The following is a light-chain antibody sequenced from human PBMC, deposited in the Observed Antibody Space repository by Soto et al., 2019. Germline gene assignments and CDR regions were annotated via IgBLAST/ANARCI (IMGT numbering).Light chain of an antibody. J-gene: IGKJ1*01. V-gene: IGKV1-5*03. CDR1: QSIRSTW. Sequence: DVQMTQSPSTLSASVGDKVTITCRASQSIRSTWLAWFQQRPGKAPNVLIYKGSTCASGVSSRFSGSGSGTEFTLTISSLQPDDFATYRCQQYAAQSPWTFGQGTRVE. CDR3: QQYAAQSPWT. CDR2: KGS.